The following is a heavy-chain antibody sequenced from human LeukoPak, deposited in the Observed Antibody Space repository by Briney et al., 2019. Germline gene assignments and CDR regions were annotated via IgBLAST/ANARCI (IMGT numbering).Heavy chain of an antibody. Sequence: PGGSLRLSCAASGFTFSSYAMHWVRQAPGKGLERVAVISYDGSNKYYADSVKGRFTISRDNSKNTVYLQMNSLRAEDTAIYYCANRRCTSNSCYLEYWGQGTLVTVSS. CDR2: ISYDGSNK. V-gene: IGHV3-30-3*01. D-gene: IGHD2-2*01. J-gene: IGHJ4*02. CDR3: ANRRCTSNSCYLEY. CDR1: GFTFSSYA.